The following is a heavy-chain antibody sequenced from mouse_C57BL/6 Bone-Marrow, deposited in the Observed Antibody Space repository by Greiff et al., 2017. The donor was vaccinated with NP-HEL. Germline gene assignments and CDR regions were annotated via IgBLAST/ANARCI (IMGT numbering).Heavy chain of an antibody. CDR3: ARRYYGNLRFFYAMDY. CDR1: GYTFTDYY. CDR2: INPNNGGT. Sequence: EVQLQQSGPELVKPGASVKISCKASGYTFTDYYMNWVKQSHGKSLEWIGDINPNNGGTSYNQKFKGKATLTVDKSSSTAYMELRSLTSEDSAVYYCARRYYGNLRFFYAMDYWGQGTSVTVSS. D-gene: IGHD2-1*01. V-gene: IGHV1-26*01. J-gene: IGHJ4*01.